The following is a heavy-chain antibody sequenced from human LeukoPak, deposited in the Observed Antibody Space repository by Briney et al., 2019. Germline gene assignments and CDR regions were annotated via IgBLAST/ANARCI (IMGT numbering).Heavy chain of an antibody. CDR3: ARDHGSSGWYETVDY. Sequence: GGSLRLSCAASGFTFSSHGMRWVRQAPGKGLEWVAVISYDGSNKYYADSVKGRFTISRDNSKNTLYLQMNSLRVEDTAVYYCARDHGSSGWYETVDYWGQGTLVTVSS. CDR1: GFTFSSHG. CDR2: ISYDGSNK. J-gene: IGHJ4*02. V-gene: IGHV3-30*03. D-gene: IGHD6-19*01.